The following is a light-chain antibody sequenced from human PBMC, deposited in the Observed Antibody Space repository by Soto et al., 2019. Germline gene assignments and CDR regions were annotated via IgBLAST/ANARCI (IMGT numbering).Light chain of an antibody. CDR2: KVS. Sequence: VVLTQSPLSLPVTPGQPASISCRSSQSLVSSDGYIYLNWFQQRPGQSRRRLIYKVSKRDAGVPDVFSCIWSGTEFTLGISRFETDDVALYYCMPRTHWITFGQDTRLEIE. V-gene: IGKV2-30*01. J-gene: IGKJ5*01. CDR3: MPRTHWIT. CDR1: QSLVSSDGYIY.